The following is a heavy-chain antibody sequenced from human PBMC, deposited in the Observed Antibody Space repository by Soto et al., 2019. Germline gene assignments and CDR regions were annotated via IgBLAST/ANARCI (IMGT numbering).Heavy chain of an antibody. J-gene: IGHJ3*02. CDR1: GFTFSSYA. Sequence: GGSLRLSCAASGFTFSSYAMSWVRQAPGKGLEWVSAISGSGGSTYYADSVKGRFTISRDNSKNTLYLQMNSLRAEDTAVYYCAKDVPSPAYYYDSSGENAFDIWGQGTMLTV. D-gene: IGHD3-22*01. CDR3: AKDVPSPAYYYDSSGENAFDI. CDR2: ISGSGGST. V-gene: IGHV3-23*01.